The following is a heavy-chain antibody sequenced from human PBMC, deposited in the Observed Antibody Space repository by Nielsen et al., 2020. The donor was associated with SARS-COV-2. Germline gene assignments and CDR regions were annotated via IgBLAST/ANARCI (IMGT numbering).Heavy chain of an antibody. D-gene: IGHD6-13*01. CDR1: GFTFDDYA. J-gene: IGHJ4*02. CDR3: ARVGGSSWYFDN. V-gene: IGHV3-43*02. CDR2: ISGDGGST. Sequence: GESLKISCAASGFTFDDYAMHWVRQAPGKGLEWVSLISGDGGSTYYADSVKGRFTISRDNSKNSLYLQMNSLRVEDTAVYYCARVGGSSWYFDNWGQGTLVTVSS.